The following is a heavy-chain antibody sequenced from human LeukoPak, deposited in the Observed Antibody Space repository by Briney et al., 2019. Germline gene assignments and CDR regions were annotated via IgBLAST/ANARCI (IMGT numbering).Heavy chain of an antibody. Sequence: PETLSLTCTVSGGSISSYYWSWIRQPPGKGLEWIGYIYYSGSTNYNPSLKSRVTISVDTSKNQFSLKLSSVTAADTAVYYCARDLRFLGEFDPWGQGTLVTVSS. D-gene: IGHD3-3*01. CDR1: GGSISSYY. CDR2: IYYSGST. CDR3: ARDLRFLGEFDP. J-gene: IGHJ5*02. V-gene: IGHV4-59*01.